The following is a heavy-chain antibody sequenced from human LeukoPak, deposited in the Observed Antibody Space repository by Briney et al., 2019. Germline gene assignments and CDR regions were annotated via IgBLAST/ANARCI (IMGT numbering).Heavy chain of an antibody. V-gene: IGHV3-74*01. Sequence: GGSLRLSCAASGFTFSSYWMHWVRQAPGKGLVWVSRINSDGSSTSYADSVKGRFTISRDNAKNTLYLQMNSLRAEDTAVYYCARGGTVVRLFDDWGQGTLVTVSS. D-gene: IGHD4-23*01. CDR2: INSDGSST. CDR3: ARGGTVVRLFDD. J-gene: IGHJ4*02. CDR1: GFTFSSYW.